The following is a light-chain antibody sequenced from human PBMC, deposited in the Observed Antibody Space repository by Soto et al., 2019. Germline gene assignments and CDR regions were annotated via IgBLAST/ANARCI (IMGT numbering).Light chain of an antibody. CDR3: QQYYSSRT. CDR2: GGS. J-gene: IGKJ1*01. Sequence: EIVLTQSPGTVSLSPGERATLSCRASQSVGSRWLAWYQQKPGQAPRVLIYGGSNRATGIPDRFSGSGSGTEFTLTNSRLEAENFAVYYCQQYYSSRTFGQGTKVEMK. V-gene: IGKV3-20*01. CDR1: QSVGSRW.